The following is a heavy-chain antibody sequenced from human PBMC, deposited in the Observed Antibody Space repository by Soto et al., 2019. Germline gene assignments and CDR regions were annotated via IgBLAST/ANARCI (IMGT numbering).Heavy chain of an antibody. J-gene: IGHJ5*02. CDR3: ARSLITMVRGVIIPHGWFVP. Sequence: PSETLSLTCTVSGGSISSYYWSWIRQPPGKGLEWIGYIYYSGSTNYNPSLKSRVTISVDTSKNQFSLKLSSVTAADTAVYYCARSLITMVRGVIIPHGWFVPWGQGTLVTVSS. CDR1: GGSISSYY. D-gene: IGHD3-10*01. CDR2: IYYSGST. V-gene: IGHV4-59*01.